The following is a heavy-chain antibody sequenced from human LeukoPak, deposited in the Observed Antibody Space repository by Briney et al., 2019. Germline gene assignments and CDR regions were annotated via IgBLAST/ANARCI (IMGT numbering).Heavy chain of an antibody. CDR3: ARRHLAAAGRGSYFDY. V-gene: IGHV4-39*01. J-gene: IGHJ4*02. D-gene: IGHD6-13*01. CDR2: VPHSGSA. CDR1: GDSISSPTYS. Sequence: PSETLSLTCTVSGDSISSPTYSWAWVRQPPGKGLEWLGSVPHSGSAYYSPSLKSRVTISGDTSNNQFSLKLSSVTAADTAVYYCARRHLAAAGRGSYFDYWGQGTLVTVSS.